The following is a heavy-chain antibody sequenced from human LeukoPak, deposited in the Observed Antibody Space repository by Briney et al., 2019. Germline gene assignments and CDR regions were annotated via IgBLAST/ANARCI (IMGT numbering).Heavy chain of an antibody. CDR2: ISSSSSYI. Sequence: PGGSLRLSCEASGFTLSNYWMHWVRQAPGKGLEWVSSISSSSSYIYYADSVKGRFTISRDNAKNSLYLQMNSLRAEDTAVYYCARGIAAQPLDYWGQGTLVTVSS. D-gene: IGHD6-25*01. CDR1: GFTLSNYW. V-gene: IGHV3-21*01. CDR3: ARGIAAQPLDY. J-gene: IGHJ4*02.